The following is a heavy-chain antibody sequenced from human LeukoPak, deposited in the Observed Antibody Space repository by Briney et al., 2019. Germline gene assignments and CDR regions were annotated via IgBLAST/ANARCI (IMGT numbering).Heavy chain of an antibody. CDR2: ISGSGGST. J-gene: IGHJ4*02. CDR3: AKDTRYSGSYYFVFDY. V-gene: IGHV3-23*01. D-gene: IGHD1-26*01. Sequence: GGSLRLSCAASGFTFSSYAMSWVRQAPGKGLEWVSAISGSGGSTYYADSVKGRFTISRDNSKNTLYLQMNSLRAEDAAVYYCAKDTRYSGSYYFVFDYWGQGTLVTVSS. CDR1: GFTFSSYA.